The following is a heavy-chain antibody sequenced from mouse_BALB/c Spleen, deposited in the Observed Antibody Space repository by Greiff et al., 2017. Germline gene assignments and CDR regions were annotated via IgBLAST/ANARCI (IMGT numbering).Heavy chain of an antibody. CDR1: GFTFNTYA. CDR3: VREGTWFAY. J-gene: IGHJ3*01. V-gene: IGHV10-1*02. CDR2: IRSKSNNYAT. Sequence: GGGLVQPKGSLKLSCAASGFTFNTYAMNWVRQAPGKGLEWVARIRSKSNNYATYYADSVKDRFTISRDDSQSMLYLQMNNLKTEDTAMYYCVREGTWFAYRGQGTLVTVSA.